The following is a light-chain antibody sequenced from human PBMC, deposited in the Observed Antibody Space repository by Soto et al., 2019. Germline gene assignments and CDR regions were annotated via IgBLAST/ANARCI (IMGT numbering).Light chain of an antibody. CDR1: QSVTSNY. Sequence: SQSVTSNYLAWYQQKTGQAPRXIIFGASIRVTGIPDRFIGSGSGTDFNLTITRLEPEDVAVYYCQHYVTSLTTLGQGTKVDI. CDR2: GAS. J-gene: IGKJ1*01. V-gene: IGKV3-20*01. CDR3: QHYVTSLTT.